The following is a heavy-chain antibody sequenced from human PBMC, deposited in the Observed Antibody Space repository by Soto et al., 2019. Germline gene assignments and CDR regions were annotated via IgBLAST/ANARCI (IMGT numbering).Heavy chain of an antibody. CDR2: INVNATDI. CDR1: GFTFDHHT. J-gene: IGHJ4*01. CDR3: VKGMGPCCDWSHYFDF. V-gene: IGHV3-64D*06. Sequence: SGGSLRLSCSGSGFTFDHHTIHWVRQAPGRGLEFVSAINVNATDIFYAESVKGRFSISRDNSKNTVYLLMNILIYDDTVFFYCVKGMGPCCDWSHYFDFWGRGTQVTVSS. D-gene: IGHD3-9*01.